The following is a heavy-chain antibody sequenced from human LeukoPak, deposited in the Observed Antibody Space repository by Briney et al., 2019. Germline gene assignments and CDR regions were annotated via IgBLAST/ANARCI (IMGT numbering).Heavy chain of an antibody. V-gene: IGHV1-2*02. Sequence: ASVRVSCKAPGYTFTDHYMHWVRQAPGQGLEHMGWINPNSGDTKYAQKFQGRVTMTRDTSINTAYMELRSLRSDDTAVYYCARLCPSIPVAGSGNCFDSWGQGTLVTVSS. CDR2: INPNSGDT. J-gene: IGHJ4*02. CDR3: ARLCPSIPVAGSGNCFDS. D-gene: IGHD6-19*01. CDR1: GYTFTDHY.